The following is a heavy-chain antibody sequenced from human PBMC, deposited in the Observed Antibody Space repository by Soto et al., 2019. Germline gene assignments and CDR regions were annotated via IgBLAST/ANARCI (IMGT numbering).Heavy chain of an antibody. CDR3: ARESAYCGGDCYEGNWFDP. J-gene: IGHJ5*02. Sequence: SETLSLTCTVSGGSISSGGYYWSWIRQHPGKGLEWIGYIYYSGSTYYNPSLKSRVTISVDTSKNQFSLKLSSVTAADTAVYYCARESAYCGGDCYEGNWFDPWGQGTLVTVS. CDR2: IYYSGST. V-gene: IGHV4-31*03. D-gene: IGHD2-21*02. CDR1: GGSISSGGYY.